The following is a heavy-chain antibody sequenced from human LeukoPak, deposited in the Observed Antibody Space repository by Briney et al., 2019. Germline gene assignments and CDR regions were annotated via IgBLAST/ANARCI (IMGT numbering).Heavy chain of an antibody. Sequence: SETLSLTCTVSGGSISSYYWSWVRQPPGKGLEWIGYIYYSGSTNYNPSLKSRVTISVDTSKNQFSLKLSSVTAADTAVYYCARQRYCSGGSCYAFDYWGQGTLVTVSS. CDR3: ARQRYCSGGSCYAFDY. CDR2: IYYSGST. D-gene: IGHD2-15*01. J-gene: IGHJ4*02. CDR1: GGSISSYY. V-gene: IGHV4-59*08.